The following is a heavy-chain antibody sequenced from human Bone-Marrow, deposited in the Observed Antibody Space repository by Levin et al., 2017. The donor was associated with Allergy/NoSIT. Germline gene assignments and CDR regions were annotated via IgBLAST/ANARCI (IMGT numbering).Heavy chain of an antibody. CDR2: LNQSGRS. CDR3: ARGTGLLPQF. Sequence: KASETLSLTCAVSGASVSGHTCMWIRQPPGKGLEWVADLNQSGRSSYNPSLRSRVSISVDTSKNQFSLKMTSVTAADMGTYFCARGTGLLPQFWGQGTLVIVSS. CDR1: GASVSGHT. J-gene: IGHJ4*02. V-gene: IGHV4-34*01. D-gene: IGHD2/OR15-2a*01.